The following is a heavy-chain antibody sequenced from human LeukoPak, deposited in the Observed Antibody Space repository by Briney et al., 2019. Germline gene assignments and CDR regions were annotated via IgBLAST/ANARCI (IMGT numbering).Heavy chain of an antibody. CDR2: IKEDGSEN. CDR3: ARQRYSDY. D-gene: IGHD1-1*01. CDR1: GFTFSRYW. V-gene: IGHV3-7*01. Sequence: GGSLRLSCAASGFTFSRYWMTWVRQAPGKGLEWVANIKEDGSENSYVESVEGRFTISRDNAKNSLYLQLNSLRAEDTAVYFCARQRYSDYWGQGTLVTVSS. J-gene: IGHJ4*02.